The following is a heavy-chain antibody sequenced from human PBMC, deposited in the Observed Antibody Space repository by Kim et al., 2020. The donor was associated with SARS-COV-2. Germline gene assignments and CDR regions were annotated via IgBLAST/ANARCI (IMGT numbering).Heavy chain of an antibody. Sequence: GGSLRLSCAASGFTFSRYVMHWVRQAPGKGLEWVTLTTSDGSTKYYADSVKGRFSISRDNSKNTLYLQMNSLRAEDAAIYYCAKDRDLELFHYFDCWGQGTLVTVSS. D-gene: IGHD1-7*01. CDR3: AKDRDLELFHYFDC. CDR1: GFTFSRYV. CDR2: TTSDGSTK. V-gene: IGHV3-30*18. J-gene: IGHJ4*02.